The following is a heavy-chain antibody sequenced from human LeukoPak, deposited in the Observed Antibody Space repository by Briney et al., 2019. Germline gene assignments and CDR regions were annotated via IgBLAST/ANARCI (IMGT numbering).Heavy chain of an antibody. V-gene: IGHV1-18*04. D-gene: IGHD3-10*01. Sequence: ASVKVSCKASGYSFTSHYMHWVRQAPGQGLEWMGWISAYNGKTLYAQKFQGRVTMTTDTSTRTADMELTSLRSDDTAVYYCARALFGASIYYMDVWGKGTTVTISS. CDR1: GYSFTSHY. CDR3: ARALFGASIYYMDV. J-gene: IGHJ6*03. CDR2: ISAYNGKT.